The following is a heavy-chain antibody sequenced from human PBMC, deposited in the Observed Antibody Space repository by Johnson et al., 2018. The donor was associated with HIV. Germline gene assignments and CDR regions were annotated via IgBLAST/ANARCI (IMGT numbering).Heavy chain of an antibody. J-gene: IGHJ3*02. CDR2: ISYDGSNK. D-gene: IGHD6-19*01. Sequence: QVQLVESGGGVVQPGRSLRLSCAASGFTFSSYAMHWVRQAPGKGLEWVAVISYDGSNKYYADSVKGRFTISRDNSKNTLYLQMNSLGAEDTAVYYWARERVEEAVAGADAFDIWGQGTMVTVSS. CDR1: GFTFSSYA. CDR3: ARERVEEAVAGADAFDI. V-gene: IGHV3-30-3*01.